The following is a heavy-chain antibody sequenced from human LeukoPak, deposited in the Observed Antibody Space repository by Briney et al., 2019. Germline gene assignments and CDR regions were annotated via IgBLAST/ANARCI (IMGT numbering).Heavy chain of an antibody. Sequence: GGSLRLSCAASGFTFSSYWMSWVRQAPGKGLEWVANIKQDGSEKYYVDSVKGRFTISRDNAKNSLYLQMNSLRAEDTAVYYCAADSSSWYWHAFDIWGQGTMVTVSS. CDR3: AADSSSWYWHAFDI. CDR2: IKQDGSEK. J-gene: IGHJ3*02. V-gene: IGHV3-7*01. CDR1: GFTFSSYW. D-gene: IGHD6-13*01.